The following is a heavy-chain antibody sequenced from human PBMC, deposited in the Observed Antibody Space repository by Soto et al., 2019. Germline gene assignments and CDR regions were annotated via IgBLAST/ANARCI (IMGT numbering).Heavy chain of an antibody. D-gene: IGHD1-7*01. J-gene: IGHJ6*02. CDR2: INPNSGGT. CDR3: ARKLELRGSYYYYYDMDV. V-gene: IGHV1-2*02. Sequence: PGESLKISCKASGYNFINYMHWVRQAPGQGLEWMGWINPNSGGTNYAQKFQGRVTMTRDTSISTAYMELSRLRSDDTAVYYCARKLELRGSYYYYYDMDVWGQGTTVTVSS. CDR1: GYNFINY.